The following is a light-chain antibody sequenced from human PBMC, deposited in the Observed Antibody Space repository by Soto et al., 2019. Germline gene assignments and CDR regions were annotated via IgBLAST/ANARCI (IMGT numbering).Light chain of an antibody. CDR3: AVWDESLNALV. J-gene: IGLJ2*01. Sequence: QSVLTQPPSASGTPGQRVSISCFGSSSNIGSNTVSWYQQFPGTAPGAAPKLLMYGGNQRPSGVPDRFSGSASGTSASLAISGVQFEDEADYYCAVWDESLNALVIGGGTKLPVL. CDR2: GGN. V-gene: IGLV1-44*01. CDR1: SSNIGSNT.